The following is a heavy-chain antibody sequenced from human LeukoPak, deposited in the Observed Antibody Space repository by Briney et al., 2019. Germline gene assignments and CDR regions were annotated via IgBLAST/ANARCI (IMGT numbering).Heavy chain of an antibody. CDR1: DGSISSHY. V-gene: IGHV4-59*11. D-gene: IGHD6-19*01. Sequence: PSETLSLTCTVSDGSISSHYWSWIRQPPGKGLEWIGYIYYSGSTNYNPSLKSRVTISVDTSKNQFSLKLSSVTAADSAVYYCAKSAAVHNSGWYWFDPWGRGTLVTVSS. J-gene: IGHJ5*02. CDR2: IYYSGST. CDR3: AKSAAVHNSGWYWFDP.